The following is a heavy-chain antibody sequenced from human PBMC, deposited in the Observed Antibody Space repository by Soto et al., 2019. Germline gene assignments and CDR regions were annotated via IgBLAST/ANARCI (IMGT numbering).Heavy chain of an antibody. D-gene: IGHD4-17*01. CDR1: GFIFTSYA. V-gene: IGHV3-48*01. CDR2: ISSSGTII. Sequence: PGGSLRLSCAASGFIFTSYAINWVRQAPGKGLEWVSYISSSGTIIYYADSVKGRFTISRDNAKNSLYLQMNGLRAEDTAVYYCASFSRMTDGYYWGQGTLVTVSS. CDR3: ASFSRMTDGYY. J-gene: IGHJ4*02.